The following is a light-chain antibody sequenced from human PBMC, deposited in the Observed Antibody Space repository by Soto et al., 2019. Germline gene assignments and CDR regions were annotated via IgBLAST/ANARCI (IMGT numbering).Light chain of an antibody. CDR3: QQYNKWRT. V-gene: IGKV3D-15*01. Sequence: EIVLTQSPGTLSLSPGERATLSCGASQSVSNNYLAWYQQKPGQAPRLLIYGASSRATGIPDRLSGSGSGTEFTLTISSMQSEDFAVYYCQQYNKWRTFGQGTKVDI. CDR1: QSVSNN. CDR2: GAS. J-gene: IGKJ1*01.